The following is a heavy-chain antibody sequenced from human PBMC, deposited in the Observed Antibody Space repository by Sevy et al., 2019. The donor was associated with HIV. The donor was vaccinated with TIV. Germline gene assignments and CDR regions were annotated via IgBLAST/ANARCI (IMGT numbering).Heavy chain of an antibody. CDR2: ISSSSSYI. CDR3: ARGYCSGGSCFHHYYYGMDV. D-gene: IGHD2-15*01. Sequence: GWSLRLSCAASGFTFSSYSMNWVRQAPGKGLEWVSSISSSSSYIYYADSVKGRFTISRDNAKNSLYLQMNSLRAEDTAVYYCARGYCSGGSCFHHYYYGMDVWGQGTTVTVSS. V-gene: IGHV3-21*01. J-gene: IGHJ6*02. CDR1: GFTFSSYS.